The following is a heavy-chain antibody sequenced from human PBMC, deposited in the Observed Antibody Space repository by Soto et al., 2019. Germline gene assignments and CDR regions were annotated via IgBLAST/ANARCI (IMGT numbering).Heavy chain of an antibody. D-gene: IGHD2-15*01. J-gene: IGHJ4*02. CDR2: ISAYNGNT. CDR3: ARDIVVVVAASPVIDY. V-gene: IGHV1-18*04. Sequence: QVQLVQSGAEVKKPGASVKVSCKASGYTFTSYGISWVRQAPGQGLEWMGWISAYNGNTNYAQKLQGRVTMTTDTYTRTAHMGLRSVRADETAVYYCARDIVVVVAASPVIDYWGQGTLVTVSS. CDR1: GYTFTSYG.